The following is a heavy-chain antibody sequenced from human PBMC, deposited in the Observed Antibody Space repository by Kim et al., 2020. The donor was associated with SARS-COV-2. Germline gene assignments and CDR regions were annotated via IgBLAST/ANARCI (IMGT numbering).Heavy chain of an antibody. CDR1: GGSISSSSYY. J-gene: IGHJ4*02. CDR2: IYYSGST. D-gene: IGHD3-10*01. CDR3: ATGYYYGSGSYIYFDY. V-gene: IGHV4-39*01. Sequence: SETLSLTCTVSGGSISSSSYYWGWIRQPPGKGLEWIGSIYYSGSTYYNPSLKSRVTISVDTSKNQFSLKLSSVTAADTAVYYCATGYYYGSGSYIYFDYWGQGTLVTVSS.